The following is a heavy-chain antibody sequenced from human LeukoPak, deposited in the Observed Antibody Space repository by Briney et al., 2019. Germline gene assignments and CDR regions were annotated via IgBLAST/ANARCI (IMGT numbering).Heavy chain of an antibody. CDR2: IIPIFGTA. J-gene: IGHJ4*02. D-gene: IGHD2-2*01. CDR1: GRTFSSYA. CDR3: ARSAEVPAAGVYYFDY. Sequence: SVKVSCKASGRTFSSYAISWVRQAPGQGLEWMGGIIPIFGTANYAQKFQGRVTITTDESTSTAYMELSSLRSEDTAVYYCARSAEVPAAGVYYFDYWGQGTLVTVSS. V-gene: IGHV1-69*05.